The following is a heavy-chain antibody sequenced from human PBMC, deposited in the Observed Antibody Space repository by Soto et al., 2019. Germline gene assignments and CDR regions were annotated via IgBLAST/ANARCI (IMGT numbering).Heavy chain of an antibody. CDR1: GFTFSSYA. CDR3: AKDKRRFYDFWSGYPFSY. Sequence: EVQLLESGGVLVQPGGSLRLSCAASGFTFSSYAMSWVRQAPGKGLEWVSAISGSGGSTYYADSVKGRFTISRDNSKKTLYLQRNSLRAEDTAVYYSAKDKRRFYDFWSGYPFSYWGQGTLVTVSS. D-gene: IGHD3-3*01. J-gene: IGHJ4*02. CDR2: ISGSGGST. V-gene: IGHV3-23*01.